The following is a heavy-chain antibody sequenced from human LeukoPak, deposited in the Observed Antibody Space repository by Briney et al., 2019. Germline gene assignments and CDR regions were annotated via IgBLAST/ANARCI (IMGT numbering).Heavy chain of an antibody. J-gene: IGHJ4*02. V-gene: IGHV1-18*01. CDR3: ARDTRMVLRYFDWFHYYFDY. Sequence: GALVKVSCKASGYTFTSYGISWVRQAPGQGLEWMGWISAYNGNTNYAQKLQGRVTMTTDTSTSTAYMELRSLRSDDTAVYYCARDTRMVLRYFDWFHYYFDYWGQGTLVTVSS. CDR1: GYTFTSYG. CDR2: ISAYNGNT. D-gene: IGHD3-9*01.